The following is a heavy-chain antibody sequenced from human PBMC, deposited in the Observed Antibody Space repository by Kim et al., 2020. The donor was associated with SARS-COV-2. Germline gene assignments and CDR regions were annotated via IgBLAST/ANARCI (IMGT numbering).Heavy chain of an antibody. J-gene: IGHJ5*02. CDR3: ARAPRSPPAANTLPHES. D-gene: IGHD2-2*01. Sequence: ASVKVSCKASGYTFTSYYMHWVRQAPGQGLEWMGIINPSGGSTSYAQKFQGRVTMTRDTSTSTVYMELSSLRSEDTAVYYCARAPRSPPAANTLPHESWGQGTLVTVSS. CDR2: INPSGGST. CDR1: GYTFTSYY. V-gene: IGHV1-46*01.